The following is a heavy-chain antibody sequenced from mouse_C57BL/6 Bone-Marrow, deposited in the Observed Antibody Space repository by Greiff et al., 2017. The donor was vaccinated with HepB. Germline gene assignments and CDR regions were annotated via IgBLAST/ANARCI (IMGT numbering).Heavy chain of an antibody. Sequence: QVQLQQSGAELVKPGASVKISCKASGYTFSSYWMNWVKQRPGNGLEWIGKIYPGDGDTNYNGKFKGKATLTADKSSSTAYMQLSSLTSEDSAVYFCAIYGSSAEDYWGQGTTLTVSS. D-gene: IGHD1-1*01. CDR3: AIYGSSAEDY. V-gene: IGHV1-80*01. J-gene: IGHJ2*01. CDR2: IYPGDGDT. CDR1: GYTFSSYW.